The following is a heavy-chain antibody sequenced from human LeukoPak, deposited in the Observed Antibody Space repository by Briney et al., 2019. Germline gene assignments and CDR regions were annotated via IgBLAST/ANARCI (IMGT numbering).Heavy chain of an antibody. V-gene: IGHV3-7*01. CDR3: ARVDDDLDAFDI. J-gene: IGHJ3*02. D-gene: IGHD3-3*01. CDR1: GFIFSNYW. Sequence: GSLRLSCAASGFIFSNYWMKWVRQAPGKGLGWVANIEPDGSDKYYLDSVKGRFTISRDNAKNSMFLQMSSLRSEDTAVYFCARVDDDLDAFDIWGQGTLVTVSS. CDR2: IEPDGSDK.